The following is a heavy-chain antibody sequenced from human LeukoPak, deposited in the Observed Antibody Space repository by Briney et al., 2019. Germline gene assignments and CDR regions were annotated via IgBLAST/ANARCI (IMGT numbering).Heavy chain of an antibody. D-gene: IGHD5-18*01. Sequence: GGSLRLSCAASGFTFSSYGMHWVRQAPGKGLEWVAFIRYDGSNKYYADSVKGRFTISRDNSKNTLYLQMNSLRAEDTAVYYCARTAAMASYFQHWGQGTLVTVSP. J-gene: IGHJ1*01. CDR1: GFTFSSYG. V-gene: IGHV3-30*02. CDR2: IRYDGSNK. CDR3: ARTAAMASYFQH.